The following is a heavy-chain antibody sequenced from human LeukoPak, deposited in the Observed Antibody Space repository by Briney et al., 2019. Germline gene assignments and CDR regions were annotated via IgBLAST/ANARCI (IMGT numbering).Heavy chain of an antibody. Sequence: GGSLRLSCAASGFTFNSYEMNWVRQAPGKGLEWVSYISSGGSSIYYADSVKGRFTISRDNSKNTLYLQMNSLRAEDTAVYYCARVSMTTASYDYWGQGTLVTVSS. D-gene: IGHD4-17*01. V-gene: IGHV3-48*03. CDR2: ISSGGSSI. CDR3: ARVSMTTASYDY. J-gene: IGHJ4*02. CDR1: GFTFNSYE.